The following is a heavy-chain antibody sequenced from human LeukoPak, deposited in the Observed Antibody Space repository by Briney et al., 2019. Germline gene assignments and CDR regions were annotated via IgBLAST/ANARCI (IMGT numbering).Heavy chain of an antibody. Sequence: PGGSLRLSCVGSGFTFSSYSMNWVRQAPGKGLEWVSAISGSGGSTYYADSVKGRFTISRDNSKNTLYLQMNSLRAEDTAVYYCAKDPSTYYYDSSGLLGFDYWGQGTLVTVSS. V-gene: IGHV3-23*01. CDR2: ISGSGGST. CDR1: GFTFSSYS. J-gene: IGHJ4*02. CDR3: AKDPSTYYYDSSGLLGFDY. D-gene: IGHD3-22*01.